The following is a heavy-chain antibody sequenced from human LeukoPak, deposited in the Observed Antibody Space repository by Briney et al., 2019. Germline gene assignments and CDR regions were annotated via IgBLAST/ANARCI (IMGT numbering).Heavy chain of an antibody. CDR3: ARGPPRGKYYYMDV. CDR1: GFTFSSFD. D-gene: IGHD1-1*01. CDR2: IGTASDT. V-gene: IGHV3-13*01. J-gene: IGHJ6*03. Sequence: GGSLRLSCAASGFTFSSFDMHWVRQPTAQGLEWVSTIGTASDTYYPGYVEGRFTISRDNAKQSLYLQMHSMTAGDPAVYYCARGPPRGKYYYMDVWGKGPTVTVSS.